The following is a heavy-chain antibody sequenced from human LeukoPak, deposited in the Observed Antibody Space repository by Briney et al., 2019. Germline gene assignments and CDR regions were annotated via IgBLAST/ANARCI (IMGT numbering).Heavy chain of an antibody. J-gene: IGHJ4*02. CDR2: IRNKANGGTA. CDR3: SRAYSTGWLGINDY. V-gene: IGHV3-49*04. CDR1: DFSLRDFA. Sequence: PGGSLRLSCVGSDFSLRDFAMHWVRQAPGKGLEWVGFIRNKANGGTADYAASVKGRFTISRDDSKTIAYLQMNSLKTEDTAVYFCSRAYSTGWLGINDYWGQGTLVTVSS. D-gene: IGHD6-19*01.